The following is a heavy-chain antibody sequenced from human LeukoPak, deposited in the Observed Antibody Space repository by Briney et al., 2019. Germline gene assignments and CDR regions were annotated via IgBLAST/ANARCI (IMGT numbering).Heavy chain of an antibody. J-gene: IGHJ5*02. CDR3: ARDNLAYGSSGYYGSRWFDP. Sequence: PSQTLSLTCAVSGCSISSGGYSWSWIRQPPGKGLEWIGYIYHSGSTYYNPSLKSRVTISVDRSKNQFSLRLSSVTAADTAVYYCARDNLAYGSSGYYGSRWFDPWGQGTLVTVSS. CDR1: GCSISSGGYS. CDR2: IYHSGST. V-gene: IGHV4-30-2*01. D-gene: IGHD3-22*01.